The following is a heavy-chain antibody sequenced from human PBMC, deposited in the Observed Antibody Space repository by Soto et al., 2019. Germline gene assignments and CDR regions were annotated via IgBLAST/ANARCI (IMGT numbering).Heavy chain of an antibody. D-gene: IGHD2-2*01. CDR2: ISGSGGST. Sequence: VGSLRLSCAGSGFTFSSYAMSGVRQAPGKGLEWVSAISGSGGSTYYADSVKGRCTISRDNSKNTLYLQMNSLRAEDTAVYYCAKDHPSQLYGMDVWGQGTTVPVSS. J-gene: IGHJ6*02. CDR1: GFTFSSYA. V-gene: IGHV3-23*01. CDR3: AKDHPSQLYGMDV.